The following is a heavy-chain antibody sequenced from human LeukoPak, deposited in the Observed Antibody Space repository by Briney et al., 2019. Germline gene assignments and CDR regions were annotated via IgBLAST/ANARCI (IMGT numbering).Heavy chain of an antibody. CDR2: IWYDGSNK. V-gene: IGHV3-33*08. D-gene: IGHD3-22*01. Sequence: PGRSLRLSCAASGFTFSSYGMHWVRQAPGKGLEWVAVIWYDGSNKYYADSVKGRFTISRDNSKNTLYLQMNSLRAEDTAVYYCARDEGLGYNYDSSHFQHWGQGTLVTVSS. CDR1: GFTFSSYG. CDR3: ARDEGLGYNYDSSHFQH. J-gene: IGHJ1*01.